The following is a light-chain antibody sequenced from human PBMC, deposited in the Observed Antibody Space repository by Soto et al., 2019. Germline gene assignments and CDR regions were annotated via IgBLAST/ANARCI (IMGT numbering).Light chain of an antibody. CDR3: SSFTTSYFYV. J-gene: IGLJ1*01. V-gene: IGLV2-14*01. Sequence: TQVAPVSGPPGQSITISCTGSGSDIGAYNYVSWYQQHPGKAPKLLIHGVTRRPSGVSSRFSASKSAYTASLTISGLQAEDEATYFCSSFTTSYFYVFGPGTKVTVL. CDR1: GSDIGAYNY. CDR2: GVT.